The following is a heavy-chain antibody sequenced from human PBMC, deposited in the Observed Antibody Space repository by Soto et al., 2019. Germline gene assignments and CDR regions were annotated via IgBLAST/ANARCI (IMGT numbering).Heavy chain of an antibody. Sequence: SVKVSCKASGGTFSSYAISWVRQAPGQGLEWMGGIIPIFGTANYAQKFQGRVTITADESTSTAYMELSSLRSEDTAVYYCARDVAGALYYYYGMDVWGQGTTVTVSS. CDR3: ARDVAGALYYYYGMDV. J-gene: IGHJ6*02. V-gene: IGHV1-69*13. CDR1: GGTFSSYA. D-gene: IGHD1-26*01. CDR2: IIPIFGTA.